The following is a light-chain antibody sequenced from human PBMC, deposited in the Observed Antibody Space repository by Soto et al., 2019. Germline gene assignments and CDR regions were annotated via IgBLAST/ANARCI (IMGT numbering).Light chain of an antibody. Sequence: QSVLTQSPSASASLGASVKLTCTLSSGHSSYAIAWHQQQPEKGPRYLMKLNSDGSHSKGDGIPGRFSGSSSGAERYLTISRLQSEDEADYYCQTWGTGIHWVFGGGTKVTVL. J-gene: IGLJ3*02. CDR1: SGHSSYA. V-gene: IGLV4-69*01. CDR2: LNSDGSH. CDR3: QTWGTGIHWV.